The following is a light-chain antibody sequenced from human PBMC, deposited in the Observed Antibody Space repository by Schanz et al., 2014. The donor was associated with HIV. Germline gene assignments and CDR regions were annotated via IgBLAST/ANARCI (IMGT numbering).Light chain of an antibody. CDR2: EVS. CDR3: QSFDRSLGRVV. V-gene: IGLV2-8*01. J-gene: IGLJ2*01. Sequence: QSALTQPPSASGSPGQSVTISCTGTSSDVGDYNYVSWYQQHPGKAPKIMIFEVSKRPSGVPDRFSGSKSGNTASLTVSGLQAEDEADYYCQSFDRSLGRVVFGGGTKLTVL. CDR1: SSDVGDYNY.